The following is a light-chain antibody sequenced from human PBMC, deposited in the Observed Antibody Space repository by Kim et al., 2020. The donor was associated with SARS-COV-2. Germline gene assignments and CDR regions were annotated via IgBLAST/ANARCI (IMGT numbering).Light chain of an antibody. CDR2: DAS. CDR1: QDIRSY. Sequence: ASVGDRVTIPCQASQDIRSYLNWYQQKVGKAPKLLIYDASILETGVPSRFSGSGTGTDFTFTITSLQPEDVATYYCQHYDNLSLTFGGGTKVDIK. J-gene: IGKJ4*01. CDR3: QHYDNLSLT. V-gene: IGKV1-33*01.